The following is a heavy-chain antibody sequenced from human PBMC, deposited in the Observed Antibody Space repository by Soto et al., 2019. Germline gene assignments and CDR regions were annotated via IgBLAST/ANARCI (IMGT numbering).Heavy chain of an antibody. J-gene: IGHJ6*02. CDR3: ARDCSGGSCSTTRXDYYYGMDV. CDR1: GGSISSYY. CDR2: IYYSGST. D-gene: IGHD2-15*01. Sequence: SETLSLTCTVSGGSISSYYWSWIRQPPGKGLEWIGYIYYSGSTNYNPSLKSRVTISVDTSKNQFSLKLSSVTAADTAVYYCARDCSGGSCSTTRXDYYYGMDVWGQGTTDTVSS. V-gene: IGHV4-59*01.